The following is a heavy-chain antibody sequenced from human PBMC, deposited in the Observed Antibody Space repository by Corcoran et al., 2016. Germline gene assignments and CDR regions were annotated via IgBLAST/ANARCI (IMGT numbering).Heavy chain of an antibody. CDR3: ERGSSDYLYYLDY. V-gene: IGHV3-21*01. D-gene: IGHD3-22*01. J-gene: IGHJ4*02. CDR2: ISSSSSYI. CDR1: GFTFSSYS. Sequence: EVQLVESGGGLVKPGGSLRLSCAASGFTFSSYSMNWVRQAPGKGLEWVSSISSSSSYIYYADSVKGRFTISRDNAKNSLYKQMNSLRAEETAVYYCERGSSDYLYYLDYWGQGTLVTVSS.